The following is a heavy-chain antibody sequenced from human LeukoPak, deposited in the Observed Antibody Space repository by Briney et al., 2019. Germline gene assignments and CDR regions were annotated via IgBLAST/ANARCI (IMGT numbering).Heavy chain of an antibody. CDR1: GGSFSGYY. CDR2: INHSGST. V-gene: IGHV4-34*01. Sequence: SETLSLTCAVYGGSFSGYYWSWIRQPPGKGLEWIGEINHSGSTNYNPSLKSRATLSVDKSKNQFSLNLNSVTAADTAVYYCARNTVYCMDVWGQGTTVTVSS. J-gene: IGHJ6*02. CDR3: ARNTVYCMDV.